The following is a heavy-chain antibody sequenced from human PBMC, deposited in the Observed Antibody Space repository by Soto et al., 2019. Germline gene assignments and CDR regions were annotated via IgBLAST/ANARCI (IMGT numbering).Heavy chain of an antibody. V-gene: IGHV3-53*01. J-gene: IGHJ4*02. CDR1: GFSVRTNY. Sequence: PGGFLRLSCAASGFSVRTNYMSWVRQSPGKGLEWVSVFESGGSIYYADSVKGRFIISRDDAKNTVYLQMNYLRAEDTAVYYCARAGVTPDFFDYWGQGTLVTVSS. CDR3: ARAGVTPDFFDY. D-gene: IGHD2-21*02. CDR2: FESGGSI.